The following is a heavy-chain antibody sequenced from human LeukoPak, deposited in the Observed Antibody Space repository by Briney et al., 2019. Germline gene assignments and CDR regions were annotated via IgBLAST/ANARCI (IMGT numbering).Heavy chain of an antibody. J-gene: IGHJ4*02. V-gene: IGHV3-30-3*01. CDR3: AREKSGSNAAFDY. Sequence: PGGSLRLSCAASGFTFSSYAMHWVRQAPGKGLEWVAVISFDGSNKFYADSVKGRFTISRDNSKNTLYLQMNRLGGEDTAVYYCAREKSGSNAAFDYWGQGTLVTVSS. D-gene: IGHD1-26*01. CDR1: GFTFSSYA. CDR2: ISFDGSNK.